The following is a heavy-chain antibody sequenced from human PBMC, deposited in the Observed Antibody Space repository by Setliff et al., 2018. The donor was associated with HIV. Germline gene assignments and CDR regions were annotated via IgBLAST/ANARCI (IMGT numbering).Heavy chain of an antibody. CDR3: ARDFRDYVGKFDY. Sequence: SLKISCAGSGFTFSSYSLNWVRQAPGKGLEWVSYVSGRGDSIYYAASMKGRFTISRDNAKNSLYLQMNSLIAEDTAVYYCARDFRDYVGKFDYWGQGTLGTVSS. D-gene: IGHD1-26*01. CDR1: GFTFSSYS. J-gene: IGHJ4*02. V-gene: IGHV3-48*01. CDR2: VSGRGDSI.